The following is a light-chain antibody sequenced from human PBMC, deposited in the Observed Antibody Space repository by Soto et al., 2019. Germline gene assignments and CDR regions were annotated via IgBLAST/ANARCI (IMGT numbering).Light chain of an antibody. Sequence: ETAMAQSQRALSVSSGETASLYYYASQSVDSSYLAWYHQRPGQAPRLLIYGASSRATGIPDRFSGSGFGTEFTLTISSLHSEDLAVYFCQQYNNWPKTFGQETEGDIK. CDR3: QQYNNWPKT. CDR2: GAS. CDR1: QSVDSSY. J-gene: IGKJ1*01. V-gene: IGKV3D-15*01.